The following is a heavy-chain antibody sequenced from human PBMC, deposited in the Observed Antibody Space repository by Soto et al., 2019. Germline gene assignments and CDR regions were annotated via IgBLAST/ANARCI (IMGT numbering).Heavy chain of an antibody. J-gene: IGHJ4*02. Sequence: SETLSLTCTVSGGSISSSSYYWGWIRQPPGKGLEWIGSIYYSGSTYYNPSLKSRVTISVDTSKNQFSLKLSSVTAADTAVYYCARHMFGLKAAPLPFDYWGQGTLVTVSS. CDR2: IYYSGST. CDR3: ARHMFGLKAAPLPFDY. D-gene: IGHD3-10*02. V-gene: IGHV4-39*01. CDR1: GGSISSSSYY.